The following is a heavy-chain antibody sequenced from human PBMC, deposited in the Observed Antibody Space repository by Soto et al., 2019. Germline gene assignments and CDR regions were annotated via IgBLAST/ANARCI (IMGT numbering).Heavy chain of an antibody. J-gene: IGHJ4*02. D-gene: IGHD2-15*01. CDR3: ARRRTYCSGANCQLEPFDY. CDR2: IYPGDSDT. Sequence: PGESLKISCKGFRYGFTIYWIGWARQMPGKGLEWMGIIYPGDSDTRYSPSFQGQVTISADKSISTAYLQWSSLKASDTAMYYCARRRTYCSGANCQLEPFDYWGQGTLVTVSS. V-gene: IGHV5-51*01. CDR1: RYGFTIYW.